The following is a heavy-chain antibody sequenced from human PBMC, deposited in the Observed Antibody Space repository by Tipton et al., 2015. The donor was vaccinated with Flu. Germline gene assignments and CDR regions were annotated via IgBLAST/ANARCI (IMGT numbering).Heavy chain of an antibody. J-gene: IGHJ4*02. CDR1: GGSINSTTYY. CDR3: ARLSSNWYHQLDN. D-gene: IGHD6-13*01. V-gene: IGHV4-39*07. CDR2: VFHSGLT. Sequence: TLSLTCTVSGGSINSTTYYWGWVRQPPGKGLEWIATVFHSGLTYYNPSLKSRVSISIDTSKNQFSLRMNSVTAADSAVYYCARLSSNWYHQLDNWGQGTLVTVSS.